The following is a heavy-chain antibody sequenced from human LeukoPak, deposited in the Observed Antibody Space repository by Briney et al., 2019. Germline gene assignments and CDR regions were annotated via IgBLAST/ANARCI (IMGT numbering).Heavy chain of an antibody. J-gene: IGHJ3*02. Sequence: ASVQVSCKASGYTFTRYGISWVRQAPGQGLEWMGWISAYNGNTNYAQKLQGRVTMTTDTSTSTAYMELRSLRSDDTAVYYCARFYQLLYDWYAFDIWGQGTMVTVSS. V-gene: IGHV1-18*01. CDR1: GYTFTRYG. CDR3: ARFYQLLYDWYAFDI. CDR2: ISAYNGNT. D-gene: IGHD2-2*02.